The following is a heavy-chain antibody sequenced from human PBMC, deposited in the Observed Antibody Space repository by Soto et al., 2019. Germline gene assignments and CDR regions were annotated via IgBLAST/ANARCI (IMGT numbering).Heavy chain of an antibody. D-gene: IGHD6-19*01. J-gene: IGHJ4*02. CDR2: ISSSGSTI. CDR3: AREPRLTGYSSGWYGPHFDY. Sequence: VGSLRLSCAASGFTFSSYEMNWVRQAPGKGLEWVSYISSSGSTIYYADSVKGRFTISRDNAKNSLYLQMNSLRAEDTAVYYCAREPRLTGYSSGWYGPHFDYWGQGTLVTVSS. V-gene: IGHV3-48*03. CDR1: GFTFSSYE.